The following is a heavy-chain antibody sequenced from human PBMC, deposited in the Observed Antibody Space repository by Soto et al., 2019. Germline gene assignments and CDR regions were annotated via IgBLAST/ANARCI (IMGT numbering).Heavy chain of an antibody. V-gene: IGHV4-34*01. D-gene: IGHD3-22*01. J-gene: IGHJ4*02. CDR1: GGSFSGYY. CDR3: AGGPGVGLITTFDN. CDR2: INHRGST. Sequence: SETLSLTCAVYGGSFSGYYWSWIRQPPGKGLEWIGEINHRGSTNYNPSLESRVTISVDTSKNQFSLKLSSVTAADTAEYYCAGGPGVGLITTFDNWGQGTLVTVSS.